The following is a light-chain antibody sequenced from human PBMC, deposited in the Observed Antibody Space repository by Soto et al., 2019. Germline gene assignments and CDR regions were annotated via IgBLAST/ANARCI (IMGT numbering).Light chain of an antibody. Sequence: QSALTQPASVSGSPGQSITISCTGISSDVATYNLVSWYQQRPGKGPKLIIYEVSKRPSGVSNRFSGSKSGNTASLTISGLQAEDEADYYRCSFVAGTTLYVFAIGTKVTVL. CDR2: EVS. CDR1: SSDVATYNL. J-gene: IGLJ1*01. V-gene: IGLV2-23*02. CDR3: CSFVAGTTLYV.